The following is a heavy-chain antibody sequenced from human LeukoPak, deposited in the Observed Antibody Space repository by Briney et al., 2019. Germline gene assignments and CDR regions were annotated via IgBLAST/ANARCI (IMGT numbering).Heavy chain of an antibody. D-gene: IGHD6-13*01. Sequence: GGSLRLSCAASGFTFGSYGVHWVRQAPGKGLEWVAFIRYDGSNKYYADSVKGRFTISRDNSKNTLYLQINSLRAEDTAVYYCAKDRYSSSWYYFDYWGQGTLVTVSS. CDR2: IRYDGSNK. V-gene: IGHV3-30*02. CDR3: AKDRYSSSWYYFDY. J-gene: IGHJ4*02. CDR1: GFTFGSYG.